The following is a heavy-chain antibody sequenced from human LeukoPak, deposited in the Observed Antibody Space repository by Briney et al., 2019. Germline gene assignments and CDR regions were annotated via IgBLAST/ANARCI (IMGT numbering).Heavy chain of an antibody. Sequence: SVKVSCKASGGTFSSYAISWVRQAPGQGLEWMGGIIPIFGTANYAQKFQGRVTITADKSTSTAYMELSSLGSEDTAVYYCARGGVIYGSGSSPIDYWGQGTLVTVSS. V-gene: IGHV1-69*06. J-gene: IGHJ4*02. CDR3: ARGGVIYGSGSSPIDY. CDR1: GGTFSSYA. CDR2: IIPIFGTA. D-gene: IGHD3-10*01.